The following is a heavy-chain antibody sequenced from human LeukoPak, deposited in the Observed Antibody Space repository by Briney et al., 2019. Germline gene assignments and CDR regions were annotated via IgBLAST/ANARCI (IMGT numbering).Heavy chain of an antibody. Sequence: GGSLRLSCAASGFTFSSYAMSWVRRAPGKGLEWVSAISGSGGNTYYADSVKGRFTISRDNSKNTLYLQMNSLRAEDTAVYYCARERDSSSWSFDYWGQGTLVTVSS. J-gene: IGHJ4*02. CDR2: ISGSGGNT. CDR3: ARERDSSSWSFDY. CDR1: GFTFSSYA. V-gene: IGHV3-23*01. D-gene: IGHD6-13*01.